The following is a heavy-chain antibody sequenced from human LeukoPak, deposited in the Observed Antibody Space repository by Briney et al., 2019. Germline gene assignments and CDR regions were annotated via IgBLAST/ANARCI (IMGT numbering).Heavy chain of an antibody. D-gene: IGHD6-19*01. Sequence: PSETLSLTCSVSGGSMSNYYWNWIRQPPGKGLEWIGYMFYTGSGKYNPSLKSRVTISVDTSKRQISLKLSSVTAADTAVYYCARWYSSGWAFDYWGQGTLVTVSS. V-gene: IGHV4-59*08. J-gene: IGHJ4*02. CDR2: MFYTGSG. CDR3: ARWYSSGWAFDY. CDR1: GGSMSNYY.